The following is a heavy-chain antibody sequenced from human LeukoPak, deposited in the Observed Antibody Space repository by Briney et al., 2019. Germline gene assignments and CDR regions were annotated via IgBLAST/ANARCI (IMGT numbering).Heavy chain of an antibody. Sequence: GGSLRLSCAASGFTFSSYGMHWVRQAPGKGLEWVAVISYDGSNKYYADSVKGRFTISRDNSKNTLYLQMNSLRAEDTAVYYCAKDSMVRGENYFGYWGQGTLVTVSS. CDR2: ISYDGSNK. D-gene: IGHD3-10*01. CDR1: GFTFSSYG. J-gene: IGHJ4*02. CDR3: AKDSMVRGENYFGY. V-gene: IGHV3-30*18.